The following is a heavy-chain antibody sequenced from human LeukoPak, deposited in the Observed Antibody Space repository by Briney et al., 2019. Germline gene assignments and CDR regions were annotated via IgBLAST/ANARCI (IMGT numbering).Heavy chain of an antibody. CDR2: IYSGGST. D-gene: IGHD4-17*01. J-gene: IGHJ3*02. Sequence: PGGSLRLSCAASGFTVSSNYMSWVRQAPGKGLEWVSVIYSGGSTYYADSVKGRFTISRDNSKNTLYLQMNSLRAEDTAVYYCARDPRMTTVTPDAFDIWGQGTMVTV. V-gene: IGHV3-66*01. CDR3: ARDPRMTTVTPDAFDI. CDR1: GFTVSSNY.